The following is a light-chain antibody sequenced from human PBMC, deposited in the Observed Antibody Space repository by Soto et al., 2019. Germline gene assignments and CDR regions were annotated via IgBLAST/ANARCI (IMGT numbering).Light chain of an antibody. J-gene: IGKJ1*01. Sequence: DIQMTQSPSSLSVSVGDRVTITCRASQSISSYLNWYQQKPGKAPKLLIYAASSLQSGVPSRFSGSGSGTDFTLTISSLQPDDFATYYCQQYSSFPWTFGQGTKVDIK. V-gene: IGKV1-39*01. CDR1: QSISSY. CDR3: QQYSSFPWT. CDR2: AAS.